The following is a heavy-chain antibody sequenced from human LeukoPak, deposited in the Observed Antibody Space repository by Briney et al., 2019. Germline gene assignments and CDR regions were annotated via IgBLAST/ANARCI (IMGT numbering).Heavy chain of an antibody. CDR1: GGSISSGGYY. CDR2: IYYSGST. CDR3: AREGYSYGYNYFDY. V-gene: IGHV4-31*03. D-gene: IGHD5-18*01. Sequence: PSQTLSLTCTVSGGSISSGGYYWGWIRQHPGKGLEWIGYIYYSGSTYYNPSLKSRVTISVDTSKNQFSLKLSSVTAADTAVYYCAREGYSYGYNYFDYWGQGTLVTVSS. J-gene: IGHJ4*02.